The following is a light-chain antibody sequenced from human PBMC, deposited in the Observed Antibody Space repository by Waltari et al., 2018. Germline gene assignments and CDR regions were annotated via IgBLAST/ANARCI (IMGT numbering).Light chain of an antibody. V-gene: IGKV1-5*03. J-gene: IGKJ1*01. Sequence: DIQMTQSPSTLSASVGDRVTITCRASQSITSWVAWYQQKPGKAPKLLIYKAYTLESGVPSRFSGSGSGTEFTLTINSLQPDDFATYYCQQYNSFSPWTFGQGTKVEIK. CDR1: QSITSW. CDR3: QQYNSFSPWT. CDR2: KAY.